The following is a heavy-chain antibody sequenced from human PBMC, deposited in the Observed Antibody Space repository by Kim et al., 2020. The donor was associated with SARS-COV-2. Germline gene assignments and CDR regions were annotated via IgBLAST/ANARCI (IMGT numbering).Heavy chain of an antibody. CDR3: VKSKDAYYYGSTWFDP. J-gene: IGHJ5*02. D-gene: IGHD3-22*01. CDR2: ISSNGGST. CDR1: GLTFSSYA. Sequence: GGSLRLSCSASGLTFSSYAMHWVRQAPGKGLEYVSAISSNGGSTYYADSVKGRFTISRDNSKNTLYLQMSSLRAEDTAVYYCVKSKDAYYYGSTWFDPWGQGTLVTVSS. V-gene: IGHV3-64D*06.